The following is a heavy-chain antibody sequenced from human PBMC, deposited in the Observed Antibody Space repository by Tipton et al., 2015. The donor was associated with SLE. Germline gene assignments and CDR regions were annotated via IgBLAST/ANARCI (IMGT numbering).Heavy chain of an antibody. J-gene: IGHJ4*02. Sequence: GSLRLSCAASGFTFSSYEMNWVRQAPGKGLEWVSYISSSGSTIYYADSVKGRFTISRDNAKNSLYLQMNSLRAEDTAVYYCARDSRSIVGATGFDYWGQGTLVTVSS. CDR1: GFTFSSYE. D-gene: IGHD1-26*01. CDR2: ISSSGSTI. CDR3: ARDSRSIVGATGFDY. V-gene: IGHV3-48*03.